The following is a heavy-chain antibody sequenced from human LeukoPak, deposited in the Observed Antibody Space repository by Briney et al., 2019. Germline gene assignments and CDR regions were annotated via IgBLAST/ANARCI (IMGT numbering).Heavy chain of an antibody. CDR3: ARDGWSQFGEFSFDY. J-gene: IGHJ4*02. Sequence: GGSLRLSCAASGFTFSSDGMYWVRQAPGKGLEWVSYISSGSSTIFYADSVKGRFTISRDNAKNSLYLQMNSLRDEDTAVYYCARDGWSQFGEFSFDYWGQGALVTVSS. CDR1: GFTFSSDG. D-gene: IGHD3-10*01. CDR2: ISSGSSTI. V-gene: IGHV3-48*02.